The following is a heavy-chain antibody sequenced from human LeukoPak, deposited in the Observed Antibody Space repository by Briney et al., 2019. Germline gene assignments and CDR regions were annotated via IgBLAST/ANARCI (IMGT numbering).Heavy chain of an antibody. J-gene: IGHJ4*02. CDR1: RRSITRGSY. Sequence: SQTPSLTRDISRRSITRGSYWGWIRRPPGKGLDWIGNIDHAGSPYYNPSLRSRVTISVDTSHNQFSLKLSSVTAPDTAVYYCARDRSGYGDFDSWGQGTLVTVSS. V-gene: IGHV4-38-2*02. CDR2: IDHAGSP. CDR3: ARDRSGYGDFDS. D-gene: IGHD5-12*01.